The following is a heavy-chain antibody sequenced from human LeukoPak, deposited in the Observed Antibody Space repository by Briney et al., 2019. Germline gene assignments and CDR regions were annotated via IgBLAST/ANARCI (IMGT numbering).Heavy chain of an antibody. V-gene: IGHV1-69*06. CDR2: IIPIFGTA. CDR1: GGTFSSYA. Sequence: SVKVSCKASGGTFSSYAISWVRQAPGQGLEWMGGIIPIFGTANYAQKFQGRVTITADKSTSTAYMELRSLRSDDTAVYYCARSYSSSSGGDYWGQGTLVTVSS. J-gene: IGHJ4*02. CDR3: ARSYSSSSGGDY. D-gene: IGHD6-13*01.